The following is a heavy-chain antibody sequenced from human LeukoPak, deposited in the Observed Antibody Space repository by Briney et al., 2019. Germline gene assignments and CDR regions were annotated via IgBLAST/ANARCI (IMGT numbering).Heavy chain of an antibody. Sequence: SETLSLTCTVSGGSISSYYWSWIRQPPGKGLEWIGYIYYSGSTNYNPSLKSRVTISVDTSKNQFSLKLSSVTAADTAVYYCARGSRYCSSTSCYGGNWFDPWGQGTLVTVSP. CDR3: ARGSRYCSSTSCYGGNWFDP. D-gene: IGHD2-2*01. V-gene: IGHV4-59*08. CDR2: IYYSGST. CDR1: GGSISSYY. J-gene: IGHJ5*02.